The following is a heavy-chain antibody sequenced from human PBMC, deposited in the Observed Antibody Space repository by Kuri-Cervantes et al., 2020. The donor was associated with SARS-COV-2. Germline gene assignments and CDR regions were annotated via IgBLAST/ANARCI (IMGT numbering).Heavy chain of an antibody. D-gene: IGHD2-2*03. CDR2: IHHSGNT. J-gene: IGHJ5*02. CDR1: DDSISTNYY. CDR3: ARVGYCFGTRCVTYFDP. Sequence: LSCTVSDDSISTNYYWGWIRQPPGKGLEWIGIIHHSGNTHYNSSLMSRVTMSVDTFKNQFSLNLRSLTAADTAIYYCARVGYCFGTRCVTYFDPWGQGTLVTVSS. V-gene: IGHV4-38-2*02.